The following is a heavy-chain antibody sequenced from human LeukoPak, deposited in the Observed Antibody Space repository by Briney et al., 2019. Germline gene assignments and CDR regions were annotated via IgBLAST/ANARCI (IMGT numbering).Heavy chain of an antibody. D-gene: IGHD3-22*01. Sequence: SETLSLTCTVSGGSLSTYFWTWIRQPAGKGLEWIGRIYASGGTTHTPSLKSRVTMSVDTSKSQFSLKVSSVTAADTAVYYCARAVYDTSGYYIDYWGQGTLVTVSS. CDR1: GGSLSTYF. J-gene: IGHJ4*02. V-gene: IGHV4-4*07. CDR2: IYASGGT. CDR3: ARAVYDTSGYYIDY.